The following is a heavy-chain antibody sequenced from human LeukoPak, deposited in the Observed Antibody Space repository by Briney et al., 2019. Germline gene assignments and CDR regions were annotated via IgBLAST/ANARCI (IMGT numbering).Heavy chain of an antibody. CDR3: ARSMVRGVINSFDY. D-gene: IGHD3-10*01. CDR2: IKQDGSEK. V-gene: IGHV3-7*01. Sequence: PGGSLRLSCAASGFTFSSYWMSWVRQAPGKGLEWVANIKQDGSEKYYVDSVKGRFTISRDNAKNSLFLQMNSLRAEDTAVYYCARSMVRGVINSFDYWGQGTLVTVSS. J-gene: IGHJ4*02. CDR1: GFTFSSYW.